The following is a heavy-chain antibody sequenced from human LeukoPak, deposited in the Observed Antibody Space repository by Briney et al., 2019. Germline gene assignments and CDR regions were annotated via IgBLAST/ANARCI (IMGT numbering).Heavy chain of an antibody. J-gene: IGHJ6*03. CDR2: ISDSGGST. CDR1: GFTFSSHW. V-gene: IGHV3-23*01. CDR3: AKGSLSYYYYMDV. Sequence: GGSLRLSCAASGFTFSSHWMSWVRQAPGKGLEWVSAISDSGGSTYYADSVKGRFTISRDNSKNTLYLQMNSLRAEDTAVYYCAKGSLSYYYYMDVWGKGTTVTISS.